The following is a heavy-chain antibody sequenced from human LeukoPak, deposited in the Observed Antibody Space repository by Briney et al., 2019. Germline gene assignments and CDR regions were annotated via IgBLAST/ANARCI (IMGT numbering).Heavy chain of an antibody. V-gene: IGHV3-30*14. Sequence: GRSLRLSCAASRFSFSNYAMHWVRQAPGKGLQWVAVISSDGSNKYYADSVQGRFTISRDNSTNRVYLQMNSLGAEDTAVYYCARARWYSCDYWGQGTLVTVSS. CDR1: RFSFSNYA. CDR2: ISSDGSNK. CDR3: ARARWYSCDY. J-gene: IGHJ4*02. D-gene: IGHD5-24*01.